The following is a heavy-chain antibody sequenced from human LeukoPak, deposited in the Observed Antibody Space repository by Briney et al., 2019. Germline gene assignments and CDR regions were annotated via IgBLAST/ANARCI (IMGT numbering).Heavy chain of an antibody. J-gene: IGHJ4*02. Sequence: KSSETLSLTCAVSGYSISSGYYWGWIRQPPGKGLEWIGSIYHSGSTYYNPSLKSRVTISVDTSKNQFSLKLSSVTAADTAVYYCARDYGASFDYWGQGTLVTVSS. V-gene: IGHV4-38-2*02. CDR3: ARDYGASFDY. CDR2: IYHSGST. CDR1: GYSISSGYY. D-gene: IGHD4-17*01.